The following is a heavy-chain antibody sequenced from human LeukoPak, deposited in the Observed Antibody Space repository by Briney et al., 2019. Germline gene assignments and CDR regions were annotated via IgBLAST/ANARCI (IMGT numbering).Heavy chain of an antibody. V-gene: IGHV3-21*01. CDR1: GFNFSSYS. CDR3: ARASIKWLRSSFDS. Sequence: PGGSLRLSCAAAGFNFSSYSMDWVRQAPGQGLEWVSSITRSSSYMSYADSVQGRFTIARDNAKNSLYLQMNSPRTEDTAVYYCARASIKWLRSSFDSWGQGTLVTVSS. J-gene: IGHJ4*02. CDR2: ITRSSSYM. D-gene: IGHD5-12*01.